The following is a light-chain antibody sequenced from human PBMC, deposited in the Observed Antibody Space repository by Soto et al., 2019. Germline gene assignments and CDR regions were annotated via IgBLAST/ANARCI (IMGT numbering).Light chain of an antibody. V-gene: IGLV2-8*01. CDR1: SSDVGGYDY. CDR2: KVT. Sequence: QSVLTQPPSASGSPGQSVTISCTGTSSDVGGYDYVSWYQQHPGKAPKLMIYKVTIRPSGVSDRFSGSKSGNTASLTVSGLQAEDEADYYCSSYTGGNPSYVFGTGTKVTV. CDR3: SSYTGGNPSYV. J-gene: IGLJ1*01.